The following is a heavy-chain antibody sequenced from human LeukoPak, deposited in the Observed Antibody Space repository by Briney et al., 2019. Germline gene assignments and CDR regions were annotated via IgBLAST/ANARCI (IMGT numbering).Heavy chain of an antibody. V-gene: IGHV3-48*03. CDR3: AKIYSYGRQNYFDY. J-gene: IGHJ4*02. D-gene: IGHD5-18*01. Sequence: PGGSLRLSCAASGFTFSSYEMNWVRQAPGKGLEWVSYISSSGSTIYYADSVKGRFTISRDNAKNSLYLQMNSLRAEDTALYYCAKIYSYGRQNYFDYWGQGTLVTVSS. CDR1: GFTFSSYE. CDR2: ISSSGSTI.